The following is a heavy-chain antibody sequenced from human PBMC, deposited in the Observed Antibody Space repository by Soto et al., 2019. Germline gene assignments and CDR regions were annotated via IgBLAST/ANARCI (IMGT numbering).Heavy chain of an antibody. D-gene: IGHD1-1*01. V-gene: IGHV6-1*01. CDR3: GRAHLGSDRYILEPFDP. J-gene: IGHJ5*02. CDR2: TYYRSKWYN. Sequence: PSQTLSLTCAISGDSVSSNSATWNWIRQSPSRGLEWLGRTYYRSKWYNDYAMSVKSRITINPDTSKNQFSLQLRSVIPEDTAVYYCGRAHLGSDRYILEPFDPRGQGTLVTVSS. CDR1: GDSVSSNSAT.